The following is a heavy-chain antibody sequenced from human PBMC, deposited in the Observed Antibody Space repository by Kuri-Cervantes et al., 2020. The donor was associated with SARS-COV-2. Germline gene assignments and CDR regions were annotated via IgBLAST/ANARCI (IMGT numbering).Heavy chain of an antibody. CDR1: VVSTSSSSYY. CDR2: IYYSGST. CDR3: ARLYYDILTGYYRHYFDY. Sequence: SETLSLTCIVPVVSTSSSSYYSGWIRQPPGKGQEWIGSIYYSGSTYYNPSLKSRVTISVDTSKNQFSLKLSSVTAADTAVYYCARLYYDILTGYYRHYFDYWGQGTLVTVSS. D-gene: IGHD3-9*01. J-gene: IGHJ4*02. V-gene: IGHV4-39*01.